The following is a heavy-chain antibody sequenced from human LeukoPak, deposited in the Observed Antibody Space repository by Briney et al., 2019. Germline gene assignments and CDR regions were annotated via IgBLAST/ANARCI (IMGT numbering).Heavy chain of an antibody. CDR1: GGSISSHY. J-gene: IGHJ4*02. CDR2: IYYSGST. Sequence: KPSETLSLTCTVSGGSISSHYWSWIRQPPGKGLEWIGYIYYSGSTNYNPSLKSRVTISVDTSKNQFSLKLSSVTAADTAVYYCARSHSVWTSFDYWGQGTLVTVSS. V-gene: IGHV4-59*11. CDR3: ARSHSVWTSFDY. D-gene: IGHD3/OR15-3a*01.